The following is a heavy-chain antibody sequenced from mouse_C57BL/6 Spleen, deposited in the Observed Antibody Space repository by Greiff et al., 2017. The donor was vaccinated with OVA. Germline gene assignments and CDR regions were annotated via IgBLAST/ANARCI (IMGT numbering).Heavy chain of an antibody. CDR1: GYTFTSYW. D-gene: IGHD2-3*01. V-gene: IGHV1-64*01. CDR3: ARGGYDGSVAY. CDR2: IHPNSGST. J-gene: IGHJ3*01. Sequence: QVQLQQPGAELVKPGASVKLSCKASGYTFTSYWMRWVKQRPGQGLEWIGMIHPNSGSTNYNEKFKSKATLTVDKSSSTAYMQLSSLTSEDSAVYDCARGGYDGSVAYWGQGTLVTVSA.